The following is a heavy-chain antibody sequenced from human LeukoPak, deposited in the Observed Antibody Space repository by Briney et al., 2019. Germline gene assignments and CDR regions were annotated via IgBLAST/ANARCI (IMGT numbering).Heavy chain of an antibody. Sequence: ASVKFSCKASGYTFTSYDINWVRQATGQGLEWMGWMNPNSGNTGYAQKFQGRVTMTRNTSISTAYMELSSLRSEDTAVYYCARSIPGIAAAGTWSWFDPWGQGTLVTVSS. V-gene: IGHV1-8*01. CDR2: MNPNSGNT. J-gene: IGHJ5*02. CDR1: GYTFTSYD. D-gene: IGHD6-13*01. CDR3: ARSIPGIAAAGTWSWFDP.